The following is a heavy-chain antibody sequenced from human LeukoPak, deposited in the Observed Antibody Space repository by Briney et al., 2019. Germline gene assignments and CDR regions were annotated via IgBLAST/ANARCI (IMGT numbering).Heavy chain of an antibody. CDR2: IYYSGST. J-gene: IGHJ6*02. D-gene: IGHD7-27*01. CDR1: GGSISSYY. CDR3: ATLLTGDGNYYGMDV. V-gene: IGHV4-59*01. Sequence: SETLSLTCTVSGGSISSYYWSWIRQPPGKGLEWIGYIYYSGSTNYNPSLKSRVTISVDTSKNQFSLKLSSVTAADTAVYYCATLLTGDGNYYGMDVWGQGTTVTVSS.